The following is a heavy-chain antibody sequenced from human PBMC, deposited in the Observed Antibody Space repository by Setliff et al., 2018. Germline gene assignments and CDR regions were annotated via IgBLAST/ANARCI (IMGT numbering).Heavy chain of an antibody. CDR3: ARLGSSSWYNDVFDF. CDR1: GYTFSNYW. V-gene: IGHV5-51*01. CDR2: IYAGDSDT. D-gene: IGHD6-13*01. Sequence: GESLTISCKGSGYTFSNYWVGWVRQMPGEGLEWMGVIYAGDSDTRYSPSFQGQVTFSADKSISTAYLQWSTLKASDTAMYYCARLGSSSWYNDVFDFWGPGTMVTV. J-gene: IGHJ3*01.